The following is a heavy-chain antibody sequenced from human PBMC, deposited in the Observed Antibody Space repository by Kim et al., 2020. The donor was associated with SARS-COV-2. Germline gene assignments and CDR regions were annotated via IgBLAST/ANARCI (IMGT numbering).Heavy chain of an antibody. Sequence: GGSLGLSCAASGFTFSTYWMNWGRQAPGKGLEWVANIKQDGSEKYYVDSVKGRFTISRDNAQNSLYLQMNSLRAEDTAVYYCARGRTMDVWGQGTTVTVSS. V-gene: IGHV3-7*01. CDR3: ARGRTMDV. J-gene: IGHJ6*02. CDR2: IKQDGSEK. CDR1: GFTFSTYW.